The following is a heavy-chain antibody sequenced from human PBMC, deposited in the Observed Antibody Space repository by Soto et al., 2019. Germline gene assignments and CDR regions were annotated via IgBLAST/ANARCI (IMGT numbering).Heavy chain of an antibody. D-gene: IGHD3-3*01. V-gene: IGHV4-38-2*01. CDR2: IYDSGTT. CDR3: ARYPQYYTPGSSPFDY. CDR1: SYVLESGHY. Sequence: PSETLSLTCVVSSYVLESGHYWGWVRQPPGKGLEWVGSIYDSGTTYYNPSLRSRVTISADTSKNQFSLSLTSVTAADTAVYYCARYPQYYTPGSSPFDYWGPGTMVTVSS. J-gene: IGHJ4*03.